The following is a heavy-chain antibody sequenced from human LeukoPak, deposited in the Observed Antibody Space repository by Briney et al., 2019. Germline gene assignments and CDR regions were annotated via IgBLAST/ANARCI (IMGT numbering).Heavy chain of an antibody. CDR3: AGGYSYGYDY. Sequence: PSETLSLTCTVSGGSISSSSYYWGWIRQPPGKGLEWIGSIYYSGSTYYNPSLKSRVTTSVDTSKNQFSLKLSSVTAADTAVYYCAGGYSYGYDYWGQGTLVTVSS. D-gene: IGHD5-18*01. J-gene: IGHJ4*02. CDR1: GGSISSSSYY. V-gene: IGHV4-39*07. CDR2: IYYSGST.